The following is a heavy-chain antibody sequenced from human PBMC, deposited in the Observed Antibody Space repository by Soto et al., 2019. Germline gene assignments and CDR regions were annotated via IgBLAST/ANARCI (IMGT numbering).Heavy chain of an antibody. V-gene: IGHV3-23*01. CDR3: AKALRFTLTTCYYRDV. J-gene: IGHJ6*03. D-gene: IGHD3-16*01. Sequence: EVQLLESGGGLVQPGGSLRISCAASGFTVSSYAMSWVRQAPGKGLEWVSVISGSGSTYSADSVKGRFTISRDSSKNTVYPQMNSQRAKDSAGYYCAKALRFTLTTCYYRDVCGRETNVNVSS. CDR2: ISGSGST. CDR1: GFTVSSYA.